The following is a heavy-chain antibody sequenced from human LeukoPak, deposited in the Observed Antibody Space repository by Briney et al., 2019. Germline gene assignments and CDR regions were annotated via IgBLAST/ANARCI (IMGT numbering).Heavy chain of an antibody. D-gene: IGHD1-20*01. CDR1: GYTLTELS. V-gene: IGHV1-24*01. J-gene: IGHJ4*02. Sequence: ASVKVSRKVSGYTLTELSMHWVRQAPGKGLEWMGGFDPEDGETIYAQKFQGRVTMTEDTSTDTAYMELSSLRSEDTAVYYCAKISHPNWMRGWQKYYFDYWGQGTLVTVSS. CDR3: AKISHPNWMRGWQKYYFDY. CDR2: FDPEDGET.